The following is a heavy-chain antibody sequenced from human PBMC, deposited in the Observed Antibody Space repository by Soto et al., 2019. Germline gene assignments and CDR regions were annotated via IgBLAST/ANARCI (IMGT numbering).Heavy chain of an antibody. D-gene: IGHD3-10*01. J-gene: IGHJ4*02. CDR1: GCTFNTYA. CDR3: AREVQVHTPAFVY. Sequence: QVQLVQSGAEMKKPGSSVKVSCQSSGCTFNTYAMNWVRQAPGQGPEWMGDISPIFGAANYAPKFHGRVTITADESTGTSYMQLSSLTSADTALYFCAREVQVHTPAFVYWGQGTLVTVSS. CDR2: ISPIFGAA. V-gene: IGHV1-69*19.